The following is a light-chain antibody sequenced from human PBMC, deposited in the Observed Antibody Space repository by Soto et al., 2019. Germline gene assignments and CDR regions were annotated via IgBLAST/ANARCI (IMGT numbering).Light chain of an antibody. CDR3: QQYFSTPQT. CDR2: WAS. J-gene: IGKJ1*01. V-gene: IGKV4-1*01. Sequence: DIVMTQSPDSLAVSLGERATINCKSSQSILYNSNNKNYLAWYQQRPGQPPKLLIYWASTRESGVPDRFSGSGSGTDFPLTISSLPAEDVAVYYCQQYFSTPQTFGQGTKVEIK. CDR1: QSILYNSNNKNY.